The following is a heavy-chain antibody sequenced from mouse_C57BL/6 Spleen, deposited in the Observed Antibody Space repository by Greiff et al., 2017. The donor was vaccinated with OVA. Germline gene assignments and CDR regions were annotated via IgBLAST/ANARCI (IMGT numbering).Heavy chain of an antibody. CDR3: ARATSGSYYFDY. D-gene: IGHD1-1*01. J-gene: IGHJ2*01. V-gene: IGHV1-64*01. Sequence: QVQLQQPGAELVKPGASVKLSCKASGYTLTSYWMHWVKQRPGQGLEWIGMIHPNSGSTNYNEKFKSKATLTVDKSSSTAYMQLSSLTSEDSAVYYCARATSGSYYFDYWGQGTTLTVSS. CDR1: GYTLTSYW. CDR2: IHPNSGST.